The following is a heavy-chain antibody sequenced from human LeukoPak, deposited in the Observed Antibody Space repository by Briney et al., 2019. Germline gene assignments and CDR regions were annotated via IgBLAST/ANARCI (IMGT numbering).Heavy chain of an antibody. D-gene: IGHD2-21*02. CDR2: ISGSGGNT. V-gene: IGHV3-23*01. CDR3: AKGQVRGDYFFDY. Sequence: PGGSLRLSCAASGFTFSNYATSWVRQAPGKGLEWVSVISGSGGNTYYADSVKGRFTISRDNSKNTLYLQMNSLRAEDTAIYYCAKGQVRGDYFFDYWGQGTLVTVSS. CDR1: GFTFSNYA. J-gene: IGHJ4*02.